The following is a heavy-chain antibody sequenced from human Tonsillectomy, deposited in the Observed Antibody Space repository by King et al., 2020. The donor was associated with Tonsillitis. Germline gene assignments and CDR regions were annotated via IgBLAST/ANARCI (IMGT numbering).Heavy chain of an antibody. CDR1: GYTFTSYA. CDR2: INAGNGNT. CDR3: ARVQDFGSSWYSGPWAFDV. V-gene: IGHV1-3*01. J-gene: IGHJ3*01. Sequence: QLVQSGAEVKKPGASVKVSCKASGYTFTSYAMHWVRQAPGQRLEWMGWINAGNGNTKYSQKFQGRVTITRDTSASTVNMELSSLRSEDTAVYYCARVQDFGSSWYSGPWAFDVWGQGAMVTVSS. D-gene: IGHD6-13*01.